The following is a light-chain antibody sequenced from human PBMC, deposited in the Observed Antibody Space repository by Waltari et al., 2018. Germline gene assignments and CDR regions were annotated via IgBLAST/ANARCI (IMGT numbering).Light chain of an antibody. CDR1: QDIGNH. J-gene: IGKJ2*01. V-gene: IGKV1-33*01. CDR2: DAS. Sequence: DIQMTQSPSSLSASVGDRVTITCQASQDIGNHLNWYQQKPGKAPNLVIYDASNLETGVPSRFSGSGSGTDFTFTIASLQPEDIATYHCQQYDNPPYTFGQGTKLEI. CDR3: QQYDNPPYT.